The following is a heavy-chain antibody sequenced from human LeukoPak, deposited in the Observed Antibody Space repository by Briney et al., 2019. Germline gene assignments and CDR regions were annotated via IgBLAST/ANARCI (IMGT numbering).Heavy chain of an antibody. D-gene: IGHD6-19*01. CDR2: VWYDGSNK. J-gene: IGHJ4*02. CDR3: ARAGNIAVAGTERWFDY. Sequence: GGSLSLSCAASGFTFSSYGMHWVRPAPGQGLGWVAVVWYDGSNKYYADPVKGRFTISRDNSKNTMYPQKNSLRAEDTAVYYCARAGNIAVAGTERWFDYWGQGTLVTVSS. CDR1: GFTFSSYG. V-gene: IGHV3-33*03.